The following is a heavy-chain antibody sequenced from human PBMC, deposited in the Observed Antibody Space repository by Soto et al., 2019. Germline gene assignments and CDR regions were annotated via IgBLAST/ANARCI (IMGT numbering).Heavy chain of an antibody. Sequence: PGESLKISCKGSGYSFTSYWIGWVRQMPGKGLEWMGIIYPGDSDTRYSPSFQGQVTISADKSISAAYLQWSSLKASDTAMYYCARRFDFWSGYYGMDVWGQGTTVTVSS. CDR1: GYSFTSYW. CDR2: IYPGDSDT. V-gene: IGHV5-51*01. J-gene: IGHJ6*02. CDR3: ARRFDFWSGYYGMDV. D-gene: IGHD3-3*01.